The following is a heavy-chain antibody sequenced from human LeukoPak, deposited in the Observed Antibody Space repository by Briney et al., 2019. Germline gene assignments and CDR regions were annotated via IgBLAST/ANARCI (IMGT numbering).Heavy chain of an antibody. CDR3: ARHFTYSSSSYFDY. J-gene: IGHJ4*02. Sequence: KPSETLSLTCSVSGGSVSSYYWSWIRQPPGKGLEWIGYVYSTGSTNYNPSLKSRVTMFEDKSKNQFSLRLYSVTVADTAVYYCARHFTYSSSSYFDYWGQGSLVTVSS. CDR2: VYSTGST. D-gene: IGHD6-6*01. CDR1: GGSVSSYY. V-gene: IGHV4-59*08.